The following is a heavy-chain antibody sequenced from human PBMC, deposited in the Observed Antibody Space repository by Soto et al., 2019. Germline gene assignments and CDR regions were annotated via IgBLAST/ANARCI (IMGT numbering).Heavy chain of an antibody. CDR3: AREVGATRGGDAFDI. D-gene: IGHD1-26*01. J-gene: IGHJ3*02. V-gene: IGHV1-69*01. CDR1: GAPLSSLP. CDR2: IIPIFGTA. Sequence: QVQLVQSGAEVKKPGSSVKVSCKASGAPLSSLPLTGCQQAPGQGLGGMGGIIPIFGTANYAQKFQGRVTITADESTSTAYMELSSLRSEDTAVYYCAREVGATRGGDAFDIWGQGTMVTVSS.